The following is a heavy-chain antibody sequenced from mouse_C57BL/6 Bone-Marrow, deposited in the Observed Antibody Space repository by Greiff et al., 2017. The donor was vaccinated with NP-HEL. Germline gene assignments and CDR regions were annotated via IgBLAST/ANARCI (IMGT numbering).Heavy chain of an antibody. Sequence: EVQLQQSGPGLVKPSQSLSLTCSVTGYSITSGYYWNWIRQFPGNKLEWMGYISYDGSNNYNPSLKNRISITRDTSKNQFFLKLNSVTTEDTATYYCARDRNWDDFAYWGQGTLVTVSA. D-gene: IGHD4-1*01. CDR3: ARDRNWDDFAY. CDR2: ISYDGSN. CDR1: GYSITSGYY. J-gene: IGHJ3*01. V-gene: IGHV3-6*01.